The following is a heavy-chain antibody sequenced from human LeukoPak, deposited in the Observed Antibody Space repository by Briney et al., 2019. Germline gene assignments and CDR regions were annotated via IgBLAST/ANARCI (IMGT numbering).Heavy chain of an antibody. CDR3: ARGDLGYCSGGSCYSRDYYYGMDV. CDR1: GFTFSSYG. D-gene: IGHD2-15*01. CDR2: IWYDGSNK. J-gene: IGHJ6*02. Sequence: GGSLRLSCAASGFTFSSYGMHWVRQAPGKGLEWVAVIWYDGSNKYYADSVKGRFTISRDNSKNTLYLQMNSLRAEDTAVYYCARGDLGYCSGGSCYSRDYYYGMDVWGQGTTVTVSS. V-gene: IGHV3-33*01.